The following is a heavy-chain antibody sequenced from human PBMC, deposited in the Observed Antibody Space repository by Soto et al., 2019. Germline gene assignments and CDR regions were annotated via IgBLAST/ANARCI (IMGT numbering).Heavy chain of an antibody. J-gene: IGHJ4*02. CDR3: AKAPYSSGWYVVY. CDR2: ISRDGGTK. CDR1: GFTVSTYG. D-gene: IGHD6-19*01. V-gene: IGHV3-30*18. Sequence: QVQLVESGGGVVQPGRSLRLSCAVSGFTVSTYGMHWVRQAPGKGLEWVAVISRDGGTKYYADSVKGRFTISRDNSKNTLYLQMNSLRAEDTAVYYCAKAPYSSGWYVVYWGQGTLVTVSS.